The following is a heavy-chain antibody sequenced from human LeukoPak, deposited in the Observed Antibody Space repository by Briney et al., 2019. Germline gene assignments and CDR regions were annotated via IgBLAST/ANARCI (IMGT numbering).Heavy chain of an antibody. CDR1: GYTFTSYA. V-gene: IGHV7-4-1*02. D-gene: IGHD3-22*01. CDR3: ARWEDYDTVRPPDAFDI. CDR2: INTNTGNP. Sequence: ASVKVSCKASGYTFTSYAMNWVRQAPGQGLEWMGWINTNTGNPTYAQGFIGRFVFSLDTSVSTAYLQISSLKAEDTAVYYCARWEDYDTVRPPDAFDIWGQGTMVTVSS. J-gene: IGHJ3*02.